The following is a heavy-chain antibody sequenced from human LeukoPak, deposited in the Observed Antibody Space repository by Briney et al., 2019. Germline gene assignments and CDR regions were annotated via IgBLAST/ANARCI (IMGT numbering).Heavy chain of an antibody. CDR3: ARVGYYESSGYYEY. V-gene: IGHV1-2*06. CDR2: INPNSGGT. CDR1: GYTLTDYY. Sequence: VASVKVSCKASGYTLTDYYMHWVRQAPGQGLEWMGRINPNSGGTNYAQKFQGRVTVTRDTSISTVYMELNRLRSDDTAVYYCARVGYYESSGYYEYWGQGTLVTVSS. J-gene: IGHJ4*02. D-gene: IGHD3-22*01.